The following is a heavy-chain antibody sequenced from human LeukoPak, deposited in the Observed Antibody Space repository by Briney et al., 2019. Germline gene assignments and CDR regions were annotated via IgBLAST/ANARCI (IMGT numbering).Heavy chain of an antibody. CDR2: ISGSGGST. CDR1: GFTFSSYA. D-gene: IGHD3-3*01. CDR3: ARPTIFGVVTGAFDI. J-gene: IGHJ3*02. Sequence: GGSLRLSCAASGFTFSSYAMSWVRQAPGKGLEWVSAISGSGGSTYYADSVKGRFTISRDNSKNTLYLQMNSLRAEDTAVYYCARPTIFGVVTGAFDIWGQGTMVTVSS. V-gene: IGHV3-23*01.